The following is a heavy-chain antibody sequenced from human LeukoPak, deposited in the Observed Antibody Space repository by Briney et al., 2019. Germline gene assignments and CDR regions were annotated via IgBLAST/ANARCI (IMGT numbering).Heavy chain of an antibody. CDR2: INHSGST. CDR1: GGSFSGYY. CDR3: ARGHYYGSGSYYKVVRKMYYFDY. D-gene: IGHD3-10*01. V-gene: IGHV4-34*01. Sequence: PSETLSLTCAVYGGSFSGYYWSWIRQPPGKGLEWIGEINHSGSTNYNPSLKSRVTISVDTSKNQFSLKLSSVTAADTAVYYCARGHYYGSGSYYKVVRKMYYFDYRGQGTLVTVSS. J-gene: IGHJ4*02.